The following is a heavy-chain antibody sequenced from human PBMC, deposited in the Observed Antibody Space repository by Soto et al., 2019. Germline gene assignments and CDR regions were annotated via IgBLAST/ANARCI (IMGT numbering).Heavy chain of an antibody. CDR3: ARGPSSYSSSWYYYYYGMDV. V-gene: IGHV4-34*01. CDR1: DVSFSGYY. CDR2: INHSGST. D-gene: IGHD6-13*01. Sequence: SETLSLTCGVSDVSFSGYYWSWIRQPPGKGLEWIGEINHSGSTNYNPSLKSRVTISVDTSKNQFSLKLSSVTAADTAVYYCARGPSSYSSSWYYYYYGMDVWGQGTTVTVSS. J-gene: IGHJ6*02.